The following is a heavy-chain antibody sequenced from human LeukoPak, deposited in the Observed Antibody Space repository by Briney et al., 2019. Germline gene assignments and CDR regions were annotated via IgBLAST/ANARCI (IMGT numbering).Heavy chain of an antibody. CDR2: ISAYNGNT. CDR3: ARDGPQYCSGGSCYSGY. V-gene: IGHV1-18*01. CDR1: GYTFTSYG. Sequence: ASVKVFCKASGYTFTSYGISWVRQAPGQGLEWMGSISAYNGNTNYAQKLQGRVTMTTDTSTSTAYMELRSLRSDDTAVYYCARDGPQYCSGGSCYSGYWGQGTLVTVSS. D-gene: IGHD2-15*01. J-gene: IGHJ4*02.